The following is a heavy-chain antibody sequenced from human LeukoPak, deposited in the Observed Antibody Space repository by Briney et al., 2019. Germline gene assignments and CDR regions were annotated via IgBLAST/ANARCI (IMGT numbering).Heavy chain of an antibody. Sequence: SETLSLTCTVSGYSISSDYFWGWIRQPPGKGPEWIGSIFHSGSVYYNPSLQSRVTISVDTSTNRFSLKLTSVTAADTAVYYCARHKDYYYSYMDVWGKGTTVTISS. CDR2: IFHSGSV. V-gene: IGHV4-38-2*02. CDR3: ARHKDYYYSYMDV. CDR1: GYSISSDYF. J-gene: IGHJ6*03.